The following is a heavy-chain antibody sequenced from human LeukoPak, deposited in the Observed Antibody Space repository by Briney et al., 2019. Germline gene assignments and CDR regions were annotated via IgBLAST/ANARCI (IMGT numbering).Heavy chain of an antibody. CDR3: ARDTWFGELGFGDYYYMDV. Sequence: ASVKVSCKASGYTFTSYYMHWVRQAPGQRLEWMGIINPSGGSTSYAQKFQGRVTMTRDMSTSTVYMELSSLRSEDTAVYYCARDTWFGELGFGDYYYMDVWGKGTTVTVSS. CDR2: INPSGGST. J-gene: IGHJ6*03. V-gene: IGHV1-46*01. D-gene: IGHD3-10*01. CDR1: GYTFTSYY.